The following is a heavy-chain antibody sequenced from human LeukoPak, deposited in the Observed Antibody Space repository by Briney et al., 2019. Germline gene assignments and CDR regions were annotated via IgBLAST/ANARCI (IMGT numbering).Heavy chain of an antibody. V-gene: IGHV3-23*01. Sequence: GGSLRLSCAASGFTFSSYAMSWVRQAPGQGLEWVSAISGSGGSTYYAGSVKGRITISRDNSKNTLYLQMNSLRAEDTAVYYCAKDAYYYESSDYIGAFDIWGQGTMVTVSS. CDR2: ISGSGGST. CDR1: GFTFSSYA. J-gene: IGHJ3*02. D-gene: IGHD3-22*01. CDR3: AKDAYYYESSDYIGAFDI.